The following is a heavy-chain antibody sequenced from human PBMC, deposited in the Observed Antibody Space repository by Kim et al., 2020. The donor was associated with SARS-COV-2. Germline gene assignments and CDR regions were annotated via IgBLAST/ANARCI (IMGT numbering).Heavy chain of an antibody. V-gene: IGHV1-2*02. CDR1: GYTFTVYY. Sequence: ASVKVSCKASGYTFTVYYMHWVRQAPGQGLEWMGWINPNSGGTNYAQKFQGRVTMTRDTSISTAYMELSRLRSDDTAVYYCARDPDSNYYDSSGYGWFDPWGQGTLVTVSS. CDR3: ARDPDSNYYDSSGYGWFDP. J-gene: IGHJ5*02. CDR2: INPNSGGT. D-gene: IGHD3-22*01.